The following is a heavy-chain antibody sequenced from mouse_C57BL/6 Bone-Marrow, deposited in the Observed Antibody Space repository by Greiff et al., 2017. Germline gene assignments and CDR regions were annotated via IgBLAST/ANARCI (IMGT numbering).Heavy chain of an antibody. CDR2: IYPGNGDT. J-gene: IGHJ4*01. D-gene: IGHD4-1*01. Sequence: LQQSGAELVRPGASVKMSCKASGYTFTSYNMHWVKQTPRQGLEWIGAIYPGNGDTDYNQKFKGKATVTVDKSSSTAYVQLSSLTSEDSAVYFCARDWGYAMDYWGQGTSVTVSA. CDR3: ARDWGYAMDY. V-gene: IGHV1-12*01. CDR1: GYTFTSYN.